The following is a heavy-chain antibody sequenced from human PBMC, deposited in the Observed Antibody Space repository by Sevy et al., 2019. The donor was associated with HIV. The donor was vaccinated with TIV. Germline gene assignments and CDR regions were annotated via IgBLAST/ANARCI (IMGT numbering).Heavy chain of an antibody. V-gene: IGHV1-69*13. J-gene: IGHJ6*03. CDR1: GGTLSRYA. CDR2: IVPVFVTP. D-gene: IGHD5-12*01. CDR3: SRGTSGYDFGDYYYYIDV. Sequence: ASVKVSCKTSGGTLSRYAISWVRQAPGQGLEWMGGIVPVFVTPNYVQKFQGRVNITADESTNTAYMELTSLRSEDTAVYYCSRGTSGYDFGDYYYYIDVWGKGTTVTVSS.